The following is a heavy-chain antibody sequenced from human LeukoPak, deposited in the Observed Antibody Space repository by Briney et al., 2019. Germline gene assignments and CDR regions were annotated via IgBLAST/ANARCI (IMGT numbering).Heavy chain of an antibody. CDR2: ISYDGSNK. D-gene: IGHD2-2*01. J-gene: IGHJ6*02. CDR3: AREVVVPAAIYYYGMDV. CDR1: GFTFSSYA. V-gene: IGHV3-30-3*01. Sequence: PGGSLRLSCAASGFTFSSYAMHWVRQAPGKGLEWVAVISYDGSNKYYADSVKGRFTISRDNAKNSLYLQMNSLRAEDTAVYYCAREVVVPAAIYYYGMDVWGQGTTVTVSS.